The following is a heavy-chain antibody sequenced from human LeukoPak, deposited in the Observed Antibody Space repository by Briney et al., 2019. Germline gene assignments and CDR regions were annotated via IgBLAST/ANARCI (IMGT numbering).Heavy chain of an antibody. CDR1: GFTFSSYG. D-gene: IGHD1-26*01. CDR3: AKPTRGSGSFLIDY. V-gene: IGHV3-33*03. J-gene: IGHJ4*02. CDR2: IWNVGSYE. Sequence: GGSLRLSCAASGFTFSSYGMHWGRQAPGMGLEWVAVIWNVGSYEYYGDPVKGRFTISRDNSKNTLYLQMNNLRADDTAVYFCAKPTRGSGSFLIDYWGQGTLVTVSS.